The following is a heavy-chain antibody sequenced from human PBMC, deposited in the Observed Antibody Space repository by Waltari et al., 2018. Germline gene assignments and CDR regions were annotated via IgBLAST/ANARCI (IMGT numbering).Heavy chain of an antibody. CDR1: GGSVRDFY. CDR2: SHISGRT. CDR3: ARDYDQDWFDP. V-gene: IGHV4-4*07. D-gene: IGHD3-22*01. J-gene: IGHJ5*02. Sequence: QVQLQESGPGLVRPSETLSLTCTVSGGSVRDFYWTWIRQPAGGGLEWIGRSHISGRTDYHPSLKSRVSMSVDTSKNQFSLKLSSVTAADTAVYYCARDYDQDWFDPWGQGTLVTVSS.